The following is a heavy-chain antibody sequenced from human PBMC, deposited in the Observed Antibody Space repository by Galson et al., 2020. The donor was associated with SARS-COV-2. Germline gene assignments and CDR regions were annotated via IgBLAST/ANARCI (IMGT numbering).Heavy chain of an antibody. J-gene: IGHJ4*02. CDR1: GGSISSGGYY. Sequence: SETLSLTCTVSGGSISSGGYYWSWIRQHPGKGLEWIGYIYYSGSTYYNPSLKSRVTISVDTSKNQFSLKLSSVTAADTAVYYCARSGPALKTKKDQFDYWGQGTLVTVSS. D-gene: IGHD5-12*01. V-gene: IGHV4-31*03. CDR2: IYYSGST. CDR3: ARSGPALKTKKDQFDY.